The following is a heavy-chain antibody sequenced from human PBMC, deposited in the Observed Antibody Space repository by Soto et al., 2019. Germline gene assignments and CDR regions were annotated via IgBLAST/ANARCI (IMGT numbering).Heavy chain of an antibody. CDR2: INHSGST. CDR3: ANLTYGDEDI. V-gene: IGHV4-34*01. Sequence: SETLSLTCAVYGGSFSGYYWSWIRQPPGKGLEWIGEINHSGSTNYNPSLKSRVTISVDTSKNQFSLKLTSVTAADTAVYYCANLTYGDEDIWGQGTMVTVSS. CDR1: GGSFSGYY. J-gene: IGHJ3*02. D-gene: IGHD4-17*01.